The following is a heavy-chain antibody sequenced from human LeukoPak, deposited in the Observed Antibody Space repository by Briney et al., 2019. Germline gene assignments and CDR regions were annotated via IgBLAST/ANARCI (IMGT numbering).Heavy chain of an antibody. D-gene: IGHD3-22*01. CDR1: GFTFSSYG. Sequence: PGGSLRLSCAASGFTFSSYGMHWVRQAPGKGLEWVAFIRYDGSNKYYADSVKGRFTISRDNSKNTLYLQMNSVRAEDTAVYYCAKDFVAAKYYYDSSGYYYVFDYWGQGTLVTVSS. CDR3: AKDFVAAKYYYDSSGYYYVFDY. V-gene: IGHV3-30*02. J-gene: IGHJ4*02. CDR2: IRYDGSNK.